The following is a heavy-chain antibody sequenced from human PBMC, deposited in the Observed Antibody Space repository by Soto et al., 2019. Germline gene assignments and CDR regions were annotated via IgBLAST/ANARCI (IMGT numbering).Heavy chain of an antibody. V-gene: IGHV4-59*01. D-gene: IGHD5-12*01. Sequence: SETLSLTCIVSGGSISNNYWSWIRQPPGKGLEWIGFIHNSDTDYNPSLKSRVSISVDTSENHFSLRLMSVTAADTAVYYCTNDPPDDYSGYDYWGRGTLVT. J-gene: IGHJ4*02. CDR1: GGSISNNY. CDR3: TNDPPDDYSGYDY. CDR2: IHNSDT.